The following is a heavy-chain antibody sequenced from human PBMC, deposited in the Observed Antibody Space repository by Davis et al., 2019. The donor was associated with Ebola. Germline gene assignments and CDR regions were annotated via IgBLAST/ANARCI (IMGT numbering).Heavy chain of an antibody. D-gene: IGHD6-13*01. V-gene: IGHV1-69*13. CDR2: IIPIFGTA. CDR3: AREGVGISAAAY. CDR1: GGTFSNFA. J-gene: IGHJ4*02. Sequence: SVKVSCKASGGTFSNFAISWVRQAPGQGLEWMGGIIPIFGTANYAQKFQGRVTITADEFTSTAYMELNSLRSEDSAVYYCAREGVGISAAAYWGQGTLVTVSS.